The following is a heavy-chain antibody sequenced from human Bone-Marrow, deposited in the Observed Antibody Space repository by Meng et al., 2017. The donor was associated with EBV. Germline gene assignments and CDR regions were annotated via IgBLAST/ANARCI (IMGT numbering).Heavy chain of an antibody. CDR3: TEEMATIAF. V-gene: IGHV1-69*01. CDR1: GGTFISNA. Sequence: QVVVVELGGGEKKPGASLMDSCKASGGTFISNAISWGRQPPGQGLVWRGGFIPIFGTANYAQKFQGRVTITADESTSTAYMELSSLRSEDTAVYYCTEEMATIAFWGQGTLVTVSS. CDR2: FIPIFGTA. D-gene: IGHD5-24*01. J-gene: IGHJ4*02.